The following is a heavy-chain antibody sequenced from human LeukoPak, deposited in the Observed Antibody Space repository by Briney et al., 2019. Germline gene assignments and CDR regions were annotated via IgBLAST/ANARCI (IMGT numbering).Heavy chain of an antibody. V-gene: IGHV1-69*04. Sequence: SVKVSCKASGANFNSLVFSWVRQAPGQGLQWMGRISPVLGIGNYAQQFQGRVTFTADKSTSTIYMQMSSLTSEDTAVFYCATAQPYSGYDFRRPHAFDIWGRGTMVIVSS. D-gene: IGHD5-12*01. J-gene: IGHJ3*02. CDR1: GANFNSLV. CDR3: ATAQPYSGYDFRRPHAFDI. CDR2: ISPVLGIG.